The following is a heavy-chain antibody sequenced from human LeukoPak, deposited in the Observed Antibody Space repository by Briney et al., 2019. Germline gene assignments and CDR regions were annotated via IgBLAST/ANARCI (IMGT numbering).Heavy chain of an antibody. CDR3: ARGRYSSGWEFDY. D-gene: IGHD6-19*01. V-gene: IGHV4-59*01. CDR2: IYYSGST. CDR1: GGSISSYY. Sequence: SETLCLTCTVSGGSISSYYWSWIRQPPGKGLEWIGYIYYSGSTNYNPSLKSRVTISVDTSKNQFSLKLSSVTAADTAVYYCARGRYSSGWEFDYWGQGTLVTVSS. J-gene: IGHJ4*02.